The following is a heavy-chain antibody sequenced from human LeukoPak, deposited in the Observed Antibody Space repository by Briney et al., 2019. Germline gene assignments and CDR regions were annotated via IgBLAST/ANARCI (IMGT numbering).Heavy chain of an antibody. CDR2: IYHSGST. CDR1: GYSISSGYY. CDR3: ARVRGRQDINFDY. J-gene: IGHJ4*02. Sequence: PSETLSLTCTVSGYSISSGYYWGWIRQPPGKGLEWIGSIYHSGSTYYNPSLKSRVTISVDTSKNQFSLKLSSVTAADTAVYYCARVRGRQDINFDYSGQGTLVTVSS. D-gene: IGHD6-25*01. V-gene: IGHV4-38-2*02.